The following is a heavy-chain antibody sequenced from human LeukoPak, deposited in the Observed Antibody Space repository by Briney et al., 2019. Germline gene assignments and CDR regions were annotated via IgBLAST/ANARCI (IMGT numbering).Heavy chain of an antibody. J-gene: IGHJ4*02. V-gene: IGHV4-39*07. D-gene: IGHD5-18*01. CDR2: IYYSGST. CDR3: ARSVDTIMEFDF. CDR1: GGSISSSSYY. Sequence: TSETLSLTCTVSGGSISSSSYYWGWIRQPPGKGLEWIGSIYYSGSTYYNPSLKSRVTISVDTSKNQFSLKLSSVTAADTAVYYCARSVDTIMEFDFWGQGTLVSVSS.